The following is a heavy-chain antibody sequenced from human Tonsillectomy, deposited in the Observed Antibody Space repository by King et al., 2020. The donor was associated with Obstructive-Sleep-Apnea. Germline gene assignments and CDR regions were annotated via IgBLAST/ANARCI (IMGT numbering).Heavy chain of an antibody. CDR3: AGKDYYGSGSYSGHYFDY. CDR2: ISSSSSYI. J-gene: IGHJ4*02. D-gene: IGHD3-10*01. CDR1: GFTFSSYS. V-gene: IGHV3-21*01. Sequence: VQLVESGGGLVKPGGSLRLSCAASGFTFSSYSMNWVRQAPGKRLEWVSSISSSSSYIYYADSVKGRFTISRDNAKNSLYLQMNSLRAEDTAVYYCAGKDYYGSGSYSGHYFDYWGQGTLVTVSS.